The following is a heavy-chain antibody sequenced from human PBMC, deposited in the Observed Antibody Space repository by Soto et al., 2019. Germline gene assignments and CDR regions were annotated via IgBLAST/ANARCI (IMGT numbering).Heavy chain of an antibody. CDR1: GYTFTGYY. Sequence: ASVKVSCKASGYTFTGYYMHWVRQAPGQGLEWMGWINPNSGGTNYAQKFQGWVTMTRDTSISTAYMELSRLRSDDTAVYYCAGRARGGGGTYYFDYWGQGTLVTVSS. V-gene: IGHV1-2*04. CDR2: INPNSGGT. D-gene: IGHD3-16*01. J-gene: IGHJ4*02. CDR3: AGRARGGGGTYYFDY.